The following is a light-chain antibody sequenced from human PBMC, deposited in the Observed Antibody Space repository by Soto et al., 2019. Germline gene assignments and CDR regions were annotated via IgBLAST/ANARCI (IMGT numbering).Light chain of an antibody. J-gene: IGKJ1*01. Sequence: EDVLTQSPATLSLSPGERATLSCRASQSVSSNLAWYQQRPGQAPRLLIYDASNRATGIPARFSGSGSGTDFTLTISSLQPEDFALYYCQQYQYGILPWTFGQGTKV. CDR2: DAS. CDR3: QQYQYGILPWT. V-gene: IGKV3-11*01. CDR1: QSVSSN.